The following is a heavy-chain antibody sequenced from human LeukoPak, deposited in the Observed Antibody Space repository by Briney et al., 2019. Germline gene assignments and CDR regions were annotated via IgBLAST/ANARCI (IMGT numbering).Heavy chain of an antibody. CDR2: ISGSGGST. V-gene: IGHV3-23*01. CDR3: AKDLFDSSSWYTSPPDY. J-gene: IGHJ4*02. CDR1: GFTFSSYA. Sequence: GGSLRLSCAASGFTFSSYAMSWVCQAPGKGLEWVSAISGSGGSTYYADSVKGWFTISGDNSKDTLYLQMNSLRAEDTAVYYCAKDLFDSSSWYTSPPDYWGQGTLVTVSS. D-gene: IGHD6-13*01.